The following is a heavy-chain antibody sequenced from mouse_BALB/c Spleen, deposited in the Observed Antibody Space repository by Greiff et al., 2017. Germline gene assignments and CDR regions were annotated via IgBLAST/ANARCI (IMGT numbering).Heavy chain of an antibody. J-gene: IGHJ4*01. CDR1: GFSLTGYG. V-gene: IGHV2-6-7*01. CDR2: IWGDGST. D-gene: IGHD2-10*02. Sequence: VNVVESGPGLVAPSQSLSITCTVSGFSLTGYGVNWVRQPPGKGLEWLGMIWGDGSTDYNSALKSRLSISKDNSKSQVFLKMNSLQTDDTARYYCARATSYDYYAMDYWGQGTSVTVSS. CDR3: ARATSYDYYAMDY.